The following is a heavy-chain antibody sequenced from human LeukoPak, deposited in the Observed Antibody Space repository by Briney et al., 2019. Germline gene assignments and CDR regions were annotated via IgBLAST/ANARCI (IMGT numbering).Heavy chain of an antibody. CDR1: GYTFTGYY. J-gene: IGHJ5*02. CDR2: INPNSGGT. D-gene: IGHD2-2*02. Sequence: ASVKVSCKASGYTFTGYYMHWVRQAPGQGLEWMGWINPNSGGTNYAQKFQGRVTMTRDTSISTAYMELSRLRSDDTAVYYCARDRYCSSTSCYKGTGWFDPWGQGTLVTVSS. CDR3: ARDRYCSSTSCYKGTGWFDP. V-gene: IGHV1-2*02.